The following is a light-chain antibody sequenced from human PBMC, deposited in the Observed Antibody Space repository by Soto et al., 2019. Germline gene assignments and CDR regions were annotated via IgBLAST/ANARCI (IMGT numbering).Light chain of an antibody. V-gene: IGLV2-14*01. CDR1: SSDVGGYNY. Sequence: QSVLTQPASVSGSPGQSITISCTGTSSDVGGYNYVSWYQQHPGKAPKLMIYDVSNRPSGVSNRFSGSKSGNTASLTISGLQAEDEADYYCRSYTSSSTRYVFGTATKVNVL. CDR2: DVS. J-gene: IGLJ1*01. CDR3: RSYTSSSTRYV.